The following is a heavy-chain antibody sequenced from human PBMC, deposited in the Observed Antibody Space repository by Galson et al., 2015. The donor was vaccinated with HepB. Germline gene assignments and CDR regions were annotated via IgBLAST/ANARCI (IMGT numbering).Heavy chain of an antibody. CDR2: FDPEDGET. Sequence: SVKVSCKVSGYTLTELSMHWARQAPGKGLEWMGGFDPEDGETIYAQKFQGRVTMTEDTSTDTAYMELSSLRSEDTAVYYCATSGWELPGLFDYWGQGTLVTVSS. V-gene: IGHV1-24*01. CDR1: GYTLTELS. D-gene: IGHD1-26*01. J-gene: IGHJ4*02. CDR3: ATSGWELPGLFDY.